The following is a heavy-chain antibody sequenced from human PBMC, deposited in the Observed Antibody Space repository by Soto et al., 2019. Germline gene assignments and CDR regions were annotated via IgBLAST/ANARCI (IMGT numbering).Heavy chain of an antibody. Sequence: QLQLQESGPGLVKPSETLSLTCTVSGGSISSSSYYWGWIRQPPGKGLEWIGSIYYSGSTYYNPSPKSRVPIAEDTSKNQFSLKLSSVTAADTAVYYCARHGDYGDYSTLVRFDPWGQGTLVTVSS. CDR1: GGSISSSSYY. D-gene: IGHD4-17*01. CDR3: ARHGDYGDYSTLVRFDP. CDR2: IYYSGST. V-gene: IGHV4-39*01. J-gene: IGHJ5*02.